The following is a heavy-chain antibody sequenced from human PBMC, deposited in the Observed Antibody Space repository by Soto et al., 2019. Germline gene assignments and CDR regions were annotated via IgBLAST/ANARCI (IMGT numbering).Heavy chain of an antibody. V-gene: IGHV3-74*01. CDR2: IQSDGSST. J-gene: IGHJ4*02. D-gene: IGHD6-19*01. CDR3: AREKAVAGPIFDY. Sequence: EVQLVESGGGSVQPGGSLRLSCAVSGFSLSSYWMHWVRQAPGKGLVWVSRIQSDGSSTNYADSVKGRFTISRDNXKNTLYLKIDSLRVEDTAVYYCAREKAVAGPIFDYWGQGTLVTVSS. CDR1: GFSLSSYW.